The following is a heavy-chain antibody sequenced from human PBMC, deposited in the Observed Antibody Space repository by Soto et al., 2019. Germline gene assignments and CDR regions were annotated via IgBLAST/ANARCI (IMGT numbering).Heavy chain of an antibody. CDR3: ARDQAGTTAYYYYYGMDV. CDR1: GFTFSSYG. V-gene: IGHV3-33*01. Sequence: GGSLRLSCAASGFTFSSYGMHWFRQAPGKGLEWVAVIWYDGSNKYYADSVKGRFTISRDNSKNTLYLQMNSLRAEDTAVYYCARDQAGTTAYYYYYGMDVWGQGTTVTVSS. D-gene: IGHD1-7*01. CDR2: IWYDGSNK. J-gene: IGHJ6*02.